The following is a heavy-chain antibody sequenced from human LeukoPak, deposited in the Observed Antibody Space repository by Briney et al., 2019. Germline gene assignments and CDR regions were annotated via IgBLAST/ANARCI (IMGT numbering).Heavy chain of an antibody. CDR1: GFTFSSYS. V-gene: IGHV3-21*04. D-gene: IGHD3-10*01. Sequence: GGSLRLSCAASGFTFSSYSMNWVRQAPGKGLEWVSSISSSSSYIYYADSVKGRFTISRDNSKNTLYLQMNSLRAEDTAVYYCAKDYYGSGSYDYWGQGTLVTVSS. J-gene: IGHJ4*02. CDR3: AKDYYGSGSYDY. CDR2: ISSSSSYI.